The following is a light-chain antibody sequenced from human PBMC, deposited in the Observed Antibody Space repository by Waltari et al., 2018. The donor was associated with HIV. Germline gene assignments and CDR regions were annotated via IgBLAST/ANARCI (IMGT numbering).Light chain of an antibody. V-gene: IGKV4-1*01. CDR1: QSLLSSSNNKKS. J-gene: IGKJ2*01. Sequence: DIVMTQSPDSLAVSLGERATINCKSSQSLLSSSNNKKSLAWYQQKPGQPPTLLIYWTDFTLTISSLQAEDVAVYYCQQYYSSPYTFGQGTKLGIK. CDR3: QQYYSSPYT.